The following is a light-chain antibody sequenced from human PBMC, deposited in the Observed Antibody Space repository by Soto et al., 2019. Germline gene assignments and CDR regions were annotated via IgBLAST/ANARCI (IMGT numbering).Light chain of an antibody. Sequence: QSVLTQPPSASGTPGQRVTISCSGSISNIGSNNVNWYQQLPGTAPKLLIYNNNQRPSGVPDRFSGSKSGNSASLTISGLQAEDEADYYCSSYTSSSIFVFGTGTKVTVL. CDR3: SSYTSSSIFV. CDR2: NNN. J-gene: IGLJ1*01. CDR1: ISNIGSNN. V-gene: IGLV1-44*01.